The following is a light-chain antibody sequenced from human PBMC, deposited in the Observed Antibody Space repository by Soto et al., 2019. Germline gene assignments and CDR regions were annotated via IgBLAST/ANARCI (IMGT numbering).Light chain of an antibody. CDR1: NIGSKS. V-gene: IGLV3-21*04. Sequence: SYELTQPPSVSVAPGKTARITCGGNNIGSKSVHWYQQKPGQAPVLVIYYDSDRPSGIPERFSGSNSGNTATLTISRVEAGXXXDYYCQVWDSSSDPHVVFGGGTKLTVL. CDR3: QVWDSSSDPHVV. J-gene: IGLJ2*01. CDR2: YDS.